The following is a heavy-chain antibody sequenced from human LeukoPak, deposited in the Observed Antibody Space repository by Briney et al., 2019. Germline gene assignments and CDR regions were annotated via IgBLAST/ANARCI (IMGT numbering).Heavy chain of an antibody. Sequence: KPSETLSLTCTVSGGSISSYYWSWIRQPPGKELEWIGYIYYSGSTNYNPSLKSRVTISVDTSKNQFSLKLSSVTAADTAVYYCARDGGWGAFDIWGQGTMVTVSS. J-gene: IGHJ3*02. CDR3: ARDGGWGAFDI. V-gene: IGHV4-59*01. CDR2: IYYSGST. CDR1: GGSISSYY. D-gene: IGHD2-15*01.